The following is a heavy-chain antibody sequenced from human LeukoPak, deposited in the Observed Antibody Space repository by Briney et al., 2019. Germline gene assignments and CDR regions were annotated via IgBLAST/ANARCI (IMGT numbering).Heavy chain of an antibody. CDR2: IRFDESAT. D-gene: IGHD6-13*01. V-gene: IGHV3-30*02. Sequence: PGGSLRLSCAASGFIFSSYGMHWVRQAPGKGLEWVSFIRFDESATVYADSVKGRFTISRDISKNTLHLQMNGLRTEDTAMYYCARDAPQVPAAGVLASWGQGTLVIVSS. CDR1: GFIFSSYG. CDR3: ARDAPQVPAAGVLAS. J-gene: IGHJ5*02.